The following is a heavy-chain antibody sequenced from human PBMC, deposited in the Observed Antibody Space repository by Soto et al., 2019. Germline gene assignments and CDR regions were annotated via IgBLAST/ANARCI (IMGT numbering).Heavy chain of an antibody. CDR2: INPSGGST. Sequence: ASVKVSCKASGYTFTSYYMHWVRQAPGQGLEWMGIINPSGGSTSYAQKFQGRVTMTRDTSTSTVYMELSSLRSEDTAVYYCARDFVEYGDEYYFDYWGQGTLVTVSS. CDR3: ARDFVEYGDEYYFDY. D-gene: IGHD4-17*01. V-gene: IGHV1-46*01. CDR1: GYTFTSYY. J-gene: IGHJ4*02.